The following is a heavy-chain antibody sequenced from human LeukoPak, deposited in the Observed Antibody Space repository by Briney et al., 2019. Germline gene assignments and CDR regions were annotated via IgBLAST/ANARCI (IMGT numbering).Heavy chain of an antibody. CDR1: GGSISSYY. CDR3: ARSIVVAGVISDFYYYGMDV. CDR2: MYYSGST. J-gene: IGHJ6*02. Sequence: SETLSLTCTVSGGSISSYYWSWIRQPPGKGLECIGYMYYSGSTNYNPSLKSRVTISLHTSKKQFSLRLTSVTAADTAVYYCARSIVVAGVISDFYYYGMDVWGQGTTVTVSS. V-gene: IGHV4-59*08. D-gene: IGHD6-19*01.